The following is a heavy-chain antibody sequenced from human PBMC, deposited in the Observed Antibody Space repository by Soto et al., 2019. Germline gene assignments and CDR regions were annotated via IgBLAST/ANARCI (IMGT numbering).Heavy chain of an antibody. CDR3: AKFSSSWYFGWFDP. D-gene: IGHD6-13*01. Sequence: PGVSLRLSCAAAGFTISSFAISWVLQAPGKGPEWVSAISGSGGSTYYADSVKGRFTISRDNSKNTLYLQMNSLRAEDTAVYYCAKFSSSWYFGWFDPWGQGTLVTVSS. J-gene: IGHJ5*02. CDR1: GFTISSFA. V-gene: IGHV3-23*01. CDR2: ISGSGGST.